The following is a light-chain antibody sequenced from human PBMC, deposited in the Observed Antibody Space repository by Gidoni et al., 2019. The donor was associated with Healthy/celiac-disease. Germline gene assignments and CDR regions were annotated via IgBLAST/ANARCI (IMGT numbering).Light chain of an antibody. J-gene: IGKJ4*01. CDR1: QSISSW. V-gene: IGKV1-5*03. Sequence: DIQMTQSPSTLSASVGDRVTITCRASQSISSWLAWYQQKPGKAPKLLIYKASSLESGVPSRCSGSGSWTEFTLTISSLQPDDFATYYCQQYNSYSFTFXGXTKVEIK. CDR2: KAS. CDR3: QQYNSYSFT.